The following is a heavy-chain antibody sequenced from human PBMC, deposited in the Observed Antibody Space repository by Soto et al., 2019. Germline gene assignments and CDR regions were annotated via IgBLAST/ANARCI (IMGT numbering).Heavy chain of an antibody. CDR1: GFTFSSYA. D-gene: IGHD6-13*01. J-gene: IGHJ6*02. CDR2: ISGSGGST. V-gene: IGHV3-23*01. CDR3: ANQRDSSSWYLYYYGMDV. Sequence: VGSLRLSCAASGFTFSSYAMSWVRQAPGKGLEWVSAISGSGGSTYYADSVKGRFTISRDNSKNTLYLQMNSLRAEDTAVYYCANQRDSSSWYLYYYGMDVWGQGTTVTVSS.